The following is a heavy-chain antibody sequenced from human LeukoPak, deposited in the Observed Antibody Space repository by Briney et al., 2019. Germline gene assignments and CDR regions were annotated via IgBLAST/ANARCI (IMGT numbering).Heavy chain of an antibody. D-gene: IGHD3-10*01. J-gene: IGHJ4*02. CDR3: ATLTKYGSGSQNDY. CDR1: GYTLTELS. Sequence: ASVKVSCKVSGYTLTELSMHWMRQAPGKGLEWMGGFDPEDGETIYAQKFQGRVTMTEDTSTDTAYMELSSLRSEDTAVYYCATLTKYGSGSQNDYWGQGTLVTVSS. V-gene: IGHV1-24*01. CDR2: FDPEDGET.